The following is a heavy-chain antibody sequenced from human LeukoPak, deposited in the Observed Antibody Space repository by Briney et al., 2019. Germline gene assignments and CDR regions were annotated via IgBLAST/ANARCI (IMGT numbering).Heavy chain of an antibody. CDR3: ARGYRAAVVDY. J-gene: IGHJ4*02. CDR2: INHSGST. V-gene: IGHV4-34*01. Sequence: SETLSLTCAVYGGSFSGYYWSWIRKPPGKGLEWIGEINHSGSTNYNPSLKSRVTISVDTSKNQFSLKLSSVTAADTAVYYCARGYRAAVVDYWGQGTLVTVSS. CDR1: GGSFSGYY. D-gene: IGHD5-18*01.